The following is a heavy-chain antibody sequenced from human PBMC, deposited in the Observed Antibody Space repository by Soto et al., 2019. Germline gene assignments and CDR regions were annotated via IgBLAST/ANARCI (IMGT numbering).Heavy chain of an antibody. V-gene: IGHV1-69*01. J-gene: IGHJ6*02. CDR3: ARSQGGSSSLDIYYYYYYGMDV. CDR2: VIPIFGTP. CDR1: GGTFSTYA. D-gene: IGHD2-15*01. Sequence: QVQQVQSGAEVKKPGSSVKVSCKAPGGTFSTYAISWVRQAPGQGLEWMGGVIPIFGTPKYAQKFQGRVTITAHESTSTGYMELRSLRSEDTAVYYCARSQGGSSSLDIYYYYYYGMDVWGQGTTVTVSS.